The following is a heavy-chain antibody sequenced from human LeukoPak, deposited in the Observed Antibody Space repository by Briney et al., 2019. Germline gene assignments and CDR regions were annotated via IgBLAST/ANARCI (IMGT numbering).Heavy chain of an antibody. Sequence: ASVKVSCKASGYTFTSYDINWVRQATGQGLEWMGWMNPNSGNTGYAQKFQGRVTMTGNTSISTAYMGLSSLRSEDTAVYYCARGLRSIAVAGHVGYYFDYWGQGTLVTVPS. D-gene: IGHD6-19*01. J-gene: IGHJ4*02. CDR3: ARGLRSIAVAGHVGYYFDY. CDR1: GYTFTSYD. CDR2: MNPNSGNT. V-gene: IGHV1-8*01.